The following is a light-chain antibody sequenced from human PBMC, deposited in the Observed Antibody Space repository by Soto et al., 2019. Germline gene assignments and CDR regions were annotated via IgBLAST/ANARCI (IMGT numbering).Light chain of an antibody. Sequence: DIQMTQSPSSLSASVGDRVTITCRASQGMSNFLAWYQQKPGKVPKVLIYAASTLQSGVPSRFSGSGSGTDFTLTISSQHPEDVATYYCQKYNSAPATFGGGTNVEIK. J-gene: IGKJ4*02. CDR3: QKYNSAPAT. V-gene: IGKV1-27*01. CDR2: AAS. CDR1: QGMSNF.